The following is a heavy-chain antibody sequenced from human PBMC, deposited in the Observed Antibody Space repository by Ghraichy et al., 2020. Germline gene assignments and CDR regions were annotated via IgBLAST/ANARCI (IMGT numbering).Heavy chain of an antibody. V-gene: IGHV4-34*01. CDR1: GGSFSGYY. J-gene: IGHJ4*02. CDR2: INHSGST. Sequence: SETLSLTCAVYGGSFSGYYWSWIRQPPGKGLEWIGEINHSGSTNYNPSLKSRVTISVDTSKNQFSLKLSSVTAAYTAVYYCARVGIQLWLNYFDYWGQGTLVTVSS. D-gene: IGHD5-18*01. CDR3: ARVGIQLWLNYFDY.